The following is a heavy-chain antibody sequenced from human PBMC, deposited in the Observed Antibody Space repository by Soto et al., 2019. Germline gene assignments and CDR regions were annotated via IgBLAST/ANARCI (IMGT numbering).Heavy chain of an antibody. Sequence: GGSLRLSCAASGFTFSDFYMSWIRQAPGKGLEWVSYISSSGSTIYYADSVKGRFTISRDNAKNSLYLQMNSLRAEDTAVYYCAGDPLPDTSSSGCFDYWGQGTLVTVSS. V-gene: IGHV3-11*01. D-gene: IGHD6-6*01. CDR3: AGDPLPDTSSSGCFDY. J-gene: IGHJ4*02. CDR1: GFTFSDFY. CDR2: ISSSGSTI.